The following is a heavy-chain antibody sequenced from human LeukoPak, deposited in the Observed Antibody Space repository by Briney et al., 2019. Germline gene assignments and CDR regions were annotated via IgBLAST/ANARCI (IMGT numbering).Heavy chain of an antibody. CDR3: AKGTTDYGSGYGMDV. CDR1: GFTLRNYA. J-gene: IGHJ6*04. V-gene: IGHV3-23*01. CDR2: VGAGGGST. D-gene: IGHD3-10*01. Sequence: GSLRLSCAVSGFTLRNYAMNWVRQAPGKGLEWVSVVGAGGGSTYYADSVKGRFTISRDNSKNTLSLEMNSLRADDTAVYYCAKGTTDYGSGYGMDVWGKGTTVTVSS.